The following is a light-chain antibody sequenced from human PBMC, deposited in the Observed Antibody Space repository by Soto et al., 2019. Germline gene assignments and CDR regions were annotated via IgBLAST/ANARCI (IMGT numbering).Light chain of an antibody. CDR3: SSYTSATTYV. Sequence: QSVLTQPASVSGSPGQAITISCKGTSSDVGAYNYDSWYQQYPGEAPKVIIYDVSHRPAGVSNRFSGSKSGNTASLTISGLQTQDEADYYCSSYTSATTYVFGTGTKVTVL. V-gene: IGLV2-14*01. J-gene: IGLJ1*01. CDR1: SSDVGAYNY. CDR2: DVS.